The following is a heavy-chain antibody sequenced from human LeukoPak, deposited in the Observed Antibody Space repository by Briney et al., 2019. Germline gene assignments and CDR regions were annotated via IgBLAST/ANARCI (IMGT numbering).Heavy chain of an antibody. CDR2: IYGGGDT. CDR3: AKDTQLLSPYYFDY. D-gene: IGHD2-2*01. J-gene: IGHJ4*02. Sequence: GGSLRLSCAASGFTVTDNYMNWVRQSSGKGLEWVSVIYGGGDTNYADSVKGRFIISRDTSKNTVYLQMNSLRAEDTAVYYCAKDTQLLSPYYFDYWGQGTLVTVSS. V-gene: IGHV3-53*01. CDR1: GFTVTDNY.